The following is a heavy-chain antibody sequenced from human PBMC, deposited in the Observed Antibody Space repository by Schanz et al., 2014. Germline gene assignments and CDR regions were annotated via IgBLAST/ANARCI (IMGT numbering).Heavy chain of an antibody. CDR3: ARDALGGPHNWFDP. CDR1: GGSISSGGYY. CDR2: ISYSGTT. V-gene: IGHV4-31*03. Sequence: QVQLQESGPGLVKPSQTLSLTCTVSGGSISSGGYYWSWIRQHPGKGLEWIGYISYSGTTYYNPSLTSRVTISVSTSKTQFSLKLSSVTAADTAVYYCARDALGGPHNWFDPWGQGTLVSVSS. J-gene: IGHJ5*02. D-gene: IGHD3-16*01.